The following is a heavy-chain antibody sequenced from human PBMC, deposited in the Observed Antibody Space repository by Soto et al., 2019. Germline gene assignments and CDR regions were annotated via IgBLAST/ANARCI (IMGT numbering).Heavy chain of an antibody. J-gene: IGHJ6*02. CDR1: GFTFSGSA. V-gene: IGHV3-73*02. CDR2: IRSKANNYAT. Sequence: EVQLVESGGGLVQPGGSLKLSCAASGFTFSGSAVHWVRQASGKGLEWVGRIRSKANNYATAYAASVQGRCTIFRDDLKNTAYLQMNSLKTEDTAVYYCTNPQVYYGMDVWGQGTTVTVSS. CDR3: TNPQVYYGMDV.